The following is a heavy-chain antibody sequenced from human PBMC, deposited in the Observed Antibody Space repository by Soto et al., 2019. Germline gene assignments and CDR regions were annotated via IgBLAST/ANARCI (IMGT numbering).Heavy chain of an antibody. D-gene: IGHD6-19*01. J-gene: IGHJ4*02. CDR3: ARALVAVAGPDYFDY. CDR2: IYYSGST. Sequence: QVQLQESGPGLVKPSQTLSLTCTVSGGSISSGGYYWSWIRQHPGKGLEWIGYIYYSGSTYYNPSLMSRVTISVAPSKNQFYLKLSSVTAADTAVYYCARALVAVAGPDYFDYWGQGTLVTVSS. CDR1: GGSISSGGYY. V-gene: IGHV4-31*03.